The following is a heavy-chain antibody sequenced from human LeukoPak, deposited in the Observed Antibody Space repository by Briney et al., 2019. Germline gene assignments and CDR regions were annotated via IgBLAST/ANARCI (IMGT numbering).Heavy chain of an antibody. CDR3: AKAGYRGSSVNYFDY. D-gene: IGHD6-6*01. V-gene: IGHV3-23*01. J-gene: IGHJ4*02. CDR2: ISGSGGNT. Sequence: SGGSLRLSCAASGFTFSSYEMNWVRQAPGKGLEWLSAISGSGGNTYYADSVKGRFTISRDNSQNTLSLQMNSLRAEDTAVYFCAKAGYRGSSVNYFDYWGQGTLVTVSS. CDR1: GFTFSSYE.